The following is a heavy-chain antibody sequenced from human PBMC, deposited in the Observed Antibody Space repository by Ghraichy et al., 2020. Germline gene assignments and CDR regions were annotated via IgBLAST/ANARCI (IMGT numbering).Heavy chain of an antibody. V-gene: IGHV3-48*03. Sequence: GGSLRLSCSASGFTFSIYEMNWVRQAPGKGLEWISYITSSGDILYYADSVKGRFTISRDNAKNSLYLQMNSLRAEDTAVYYCARVGLGSSGWGFWGQGTLVTVSS. CDR1: GFTFSIYE. J-gene: IGHJ4*02. CDR2: ITSSGDIL. CDR3: ARVGLGSSGWGF. D-gene: IGHD6-19*01.